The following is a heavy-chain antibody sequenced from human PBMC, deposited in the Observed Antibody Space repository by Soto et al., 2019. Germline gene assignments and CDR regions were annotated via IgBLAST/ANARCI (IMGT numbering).Heavy chain of an antibody. J-gene: IGHJ4*02. CDR1: GLNFSTYG. D-gene: IGHD2-15*01. Sequence: EVKLVESGGGLVKPGGSLRLSCAASGLNFSTYGMNWVRQSPGTGLEWVSSIDSSGSYIYYADAVEGRITVSRDNAKNSLYVQMNSLRPDDTGIFFCARDESAGCSLSDWGQGTLVTVSS. CDR3: ARDESAGCSLSD. V-gene: IGHV3-21*01. CDR2: IDSSGSYI.